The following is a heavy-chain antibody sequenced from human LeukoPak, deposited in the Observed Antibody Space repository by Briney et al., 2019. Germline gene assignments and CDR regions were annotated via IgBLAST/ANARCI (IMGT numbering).Heavy chain of an antibody. Sequence: PGGSLRLSCAASGFAFSSYAMSWVRQAPGKGLEWVSAISGSGGSTYYADSVKGRFTISRDNSKNTLYLQMNSLRAEDTAVYYCAKGMIGIVATTSIDYWGQGTLVTVSS. CDR2: ISGSGGST. V-gene: IGHV3-23*01. J-gene: IGHJ4*02. D-gene: IGHD5-12*01. CDR3: AKGMIGIVATTSIDY. CDR1: GFAFSSYA.